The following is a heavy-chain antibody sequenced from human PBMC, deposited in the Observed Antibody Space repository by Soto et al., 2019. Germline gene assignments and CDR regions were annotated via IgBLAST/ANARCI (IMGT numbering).Heavy chain of an antibody. J-gene: IGHJ6*02. CDR2: IYYNGRT. V-gene: IGHV4-39*01. Sequence: SSETLSLTCTVSGGSISSSSYYWDWIRQPPGKGLEWIGNIYYNGRTYYNPSLRSRVTISVDTPQNQFSLKLSSVTAADTAVYYCARRPKSGSFHYYGVDVWGQGATVTVSS. D-gene: IGHD1-26*01. CDR1: GGSISSSSYY. CDR3: ARRPKSGSFHYYGVDV.